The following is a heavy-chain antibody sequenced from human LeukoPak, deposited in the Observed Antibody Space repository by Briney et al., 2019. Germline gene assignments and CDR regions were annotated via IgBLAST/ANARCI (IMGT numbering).Heavy chain of an antibody. CDR2: INYSGST. D-gene: IGHD1-1*01. CDR1: SGSISSYY. J-gene: IGHJ4*02. V-gene: IGHV4-59*01. Sequence: PSETLSLTCTVSSGSISSYYWSWIRQPPGKGLEWIGYINYSGSTNHNPSLNSRVTISVDTSKNQFSLKLSSVTAADTAVYYCARKGTTDHISDYWGLGMLVTVSS. CDR3: ARKGTTDHISDY.